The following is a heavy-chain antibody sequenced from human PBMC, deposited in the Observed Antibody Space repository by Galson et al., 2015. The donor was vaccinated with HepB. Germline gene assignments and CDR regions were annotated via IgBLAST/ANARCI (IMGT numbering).Heavy chain of an antibody. V-gene: IGHV3-53*01. J-gene: IGHJ3*02. CDR3: ARDEPPARSWSLKSDDAFDI. CDR1: GFTVSSNY. CDR2: IYSGGST. D-gene: IGHD6-13*01. Sequence: SLRLSCAASGFTVSSNYMNWVRQAPGKGLEWVSVIYSGGSTYYADSVKGRFTISRDNSKNTLYLQMNSLRAEDTAVYYCARDEPPARSWSLKSDDAFDIWGQGTMVTVSS.